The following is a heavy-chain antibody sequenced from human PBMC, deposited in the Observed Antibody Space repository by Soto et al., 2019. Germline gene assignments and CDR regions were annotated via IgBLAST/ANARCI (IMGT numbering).Heavy chain of an antibody. V-gene: IGHV3-30*18. D-gene: IGHD2-15*01. CDR1: GFTFNNYG. CDR2: ISNDGSNK. J-gene: IGHJ6*02. Sequence: GGSLRLSCAASGFTFNNYGMNWVRQAPGKGLEWVAIISNDGSNKYYIESVRGRFTISRDNSKNMLFLQMNSLRVEDTAVYFCTKDGRFDSDGSLYYYYYGMDVWGQGTTVTVSS. CDR3: TKDGRFDSDGSLYYYYYGMDV.